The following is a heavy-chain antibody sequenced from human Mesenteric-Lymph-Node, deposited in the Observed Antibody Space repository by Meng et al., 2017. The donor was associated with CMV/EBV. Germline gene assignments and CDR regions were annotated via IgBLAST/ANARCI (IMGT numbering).Heavy chain of an antibody. D-gene: IGHD2-21*01. CDR3: AKDRTPVMVIAIFDN. Sequence: GESLKISCAASGFTFSSSAMNWVRQAPGKGLEWVSGISGSGDRTHYADSVKGRFTISRDNSKNTLYLQMSSLRAEDTADYFCAKDRTPVMVIAIFDNWGQGTLVTVSS. J-gene: IGHJ4*02. CDR2: ISGSGDRT. CDR1: GFTFSSSA. V-gene: IGHV3-23*01.